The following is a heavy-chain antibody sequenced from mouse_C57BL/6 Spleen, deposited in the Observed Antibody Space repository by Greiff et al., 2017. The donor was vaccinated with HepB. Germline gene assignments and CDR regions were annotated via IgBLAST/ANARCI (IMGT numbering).Heavy chain of an antibody. CDR2: IDPSDSYT. J-gene: IGHJ1*03. CDR1: GYTFTSYW. D-gene: IGHD1-1*01. V-gene: IGHV1-50*01. Sequence: QVQLQQPGAELVKPGASVKLSCKASGYTFTSYWMQWVTQRPGQGLEWIGEIDPSDSYTNYNQKFKGKATLTVDTSSSTAYMQLSSLTSEDSAVYYCARGSRRWFDGWGTGTTVTVSS. CDR3: ARGSRRWFDG.